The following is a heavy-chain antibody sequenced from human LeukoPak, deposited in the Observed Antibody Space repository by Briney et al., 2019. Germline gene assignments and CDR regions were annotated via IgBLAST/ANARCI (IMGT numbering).Heavy chain of an antibody. CDR2: IKSKTDGGTT. D-gene: IGHD5-12*01. V-gene: IGHV3-15*01. CDR3: AKYRRVATTKHYYYYGMDV. CDR1: GFTFSNAW. J-gene: IGHJ6*02. Sequence: GGSLRLSCAASGFTFSNAWMSWVRQAPGKGLEWVGRIKSKTDGGTTDYAAPVKGRFTISRDDSKNTLYLQMNSLKTEDTAVYYCAKYRRVATTKHYYYYGMDVWGQGTTVTVSS.